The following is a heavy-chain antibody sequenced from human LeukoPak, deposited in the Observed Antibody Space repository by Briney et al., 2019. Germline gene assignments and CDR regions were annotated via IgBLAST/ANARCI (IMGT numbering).Heavy chain of an antibody. J-gene: IGHJ4*02. Sequence: GGSLRLSCAASGFTFSSYEMNWVRQAPGKGLEWVSYISSSGSTIYYADSVKGRFTISRDNAKNSLYLQMNSLRAEDTAVYYCAREVGYYFDYWGQGTLVTVSS. V-gene: IGHV3-48*03. CDR2: ISSSGSTI. D-gene: IGHD3-10*01. CDR3: AREVGYYFDY. CDR1: GFTFSSYE.